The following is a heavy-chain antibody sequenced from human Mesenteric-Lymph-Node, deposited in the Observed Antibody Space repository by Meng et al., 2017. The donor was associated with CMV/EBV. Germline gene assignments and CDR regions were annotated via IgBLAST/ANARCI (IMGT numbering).Heavy chain of an antibody. Sequence: GESLKISCAASGFTFDDYGMSWVRQAPGKGLEWVSSISSSSYIYYADSVKGRFTISRDNAKNSLYLQMNSLRAEDTAVYYCARDLSSSWLSDYWGQGTLVTVSS. CDR1: GFTFDDYG. CDR2: ISSSSYI. CDR3: ARDLSSSWLSDY. J-gene: IGHJ4*02. D-gene: IGHD6-13*01. V-gene: IGHV3-69-1*01.